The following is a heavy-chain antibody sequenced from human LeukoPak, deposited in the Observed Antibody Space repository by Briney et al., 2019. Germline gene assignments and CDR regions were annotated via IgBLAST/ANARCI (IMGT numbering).Heavy chain of an antibody. V-gene: IGHV3-66*01. CDR2: IYSVGST. CDR3: ARGAGSGSDHDAFDI. CDR1: GFTVSSNY. Sequence: RRCLRLSCAAAGFTVSSNYMSWVRQAPGGGLGWVSLIYSVGSTYYADSVKGRFTISRDNSKNTLYLQMNSLRGEETAVYYCARGAGSGSDHDAFDIWGQGTMVTVSS. J-gene: IGHJ3*02. D-gene: IGHD5-12*01.